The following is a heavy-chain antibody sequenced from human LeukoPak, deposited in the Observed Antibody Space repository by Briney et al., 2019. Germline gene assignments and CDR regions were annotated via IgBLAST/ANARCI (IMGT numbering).Heavy chain of an antibody. V-gene: IGHV4-59*01. CDR1: GGSISGYY. CDR2: IYYSGST. Sequence: PSETLSLTCTVSGGSISGYYWSWIRQPPGKGLEWIGYIYYSGSTNYNPSLKSRVTISVDTSKNQFSLELSSVTAADTAVYYCARVRVAAAGIDYWGQGTLVTVSS. J-gene: IGHJ4*02. D-gene: IGHD6-13*01. CDR3: ARVRVAAAGIDY.